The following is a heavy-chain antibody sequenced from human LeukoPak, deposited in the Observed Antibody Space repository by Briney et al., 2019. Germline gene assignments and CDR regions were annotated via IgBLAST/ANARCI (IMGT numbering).Heavy chain of an antibody. J-gene: IGHJ3*02. V-gene: IGHV3-30*18. CDR1: GFTFSSYG. CDR3: ANGYYYGSGSYYKEAFDI. Sequence: GGSLRLSCAASGFTFSSYGMHWVRQAPGKGLEWVVVISYDGSNKYYADSVKGRFTISRDNSKNTLYLQMNSLRAEDTAVYYCANGYYYGSGSYYKEAFDIWSQGTMVTVSS. D-gene: IGHD3-10*01. CDR2: ISYDGSNK.